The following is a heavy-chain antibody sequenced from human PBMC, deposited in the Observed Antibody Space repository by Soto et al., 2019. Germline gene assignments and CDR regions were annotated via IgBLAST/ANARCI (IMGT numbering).Heavy chain of an antibody. V-gene: IGHV3-30*02. D-gene: IGHD4-17*01. J-gene: IGHJ4*02. CDR1: GFTFGSYG. CDR2: ILYNGTIK. Sequence: QPGGSLRLSCVASGFTFGSYGMHWVRQAPGKGLEWVAYILYNGTIKSYGDSVKGRFIISRDNTKSTMYLQMNSLRAEDTATYHCAKEMTTNPFEYWGQGALVTAPQ. CDR3: AKEMTTNPFEY.